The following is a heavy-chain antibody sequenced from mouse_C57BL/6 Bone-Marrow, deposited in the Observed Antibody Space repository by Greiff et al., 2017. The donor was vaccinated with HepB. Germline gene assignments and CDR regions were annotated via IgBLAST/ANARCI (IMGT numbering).Heavy chain of an antibody. CDR1: GFTFSSYG. Sequence: EVMLVESGGDLVKPGGSLKLSCAASGFTFSSYGMSWVRQTPDERLEWVATISSGGSYTYYPDSVKGRFTISRDNAKNTLYLQMSSLKSEDTAMYYCARPTVVATSPEFPYWGQGTLVTVSA. CDR3: ARPTVVATSPEFPY. CDR2: ISSGGSYT. V-gene: IGHV5-6*01. J-gene: IGHJ3*01. D-gene: IGHD1-1*01.